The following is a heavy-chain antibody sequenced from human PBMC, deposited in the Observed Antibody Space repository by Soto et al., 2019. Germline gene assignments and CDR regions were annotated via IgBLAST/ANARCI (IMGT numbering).Heavy chain of an antibody. J-gene: IGHJ4*02. CDR2: IIPSFGTA. CDR3: AREDNDYVWGSYRQTYYFDY. CDR1: GGTFSSYA. Sequence: QVQLVQSGAEVKKPGSSVKVSCKASGGTFSSYAISWVRQAPGQGLEWMGGIIPSFGTANYAQKFQGRVPITADESTSTAYMELSSRRSEDTAVNYGAREDNDYVWGSYRQTYYFDYWGQGTLVTVSS. V-gene: IGHV1-69*12. D-gene: IGHD3-16*02.